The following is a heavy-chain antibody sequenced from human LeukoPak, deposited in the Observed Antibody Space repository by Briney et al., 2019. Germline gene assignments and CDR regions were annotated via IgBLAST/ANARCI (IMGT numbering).Heavy chain of an antibody. Sequence: SETLSLTCTVSGGSISGYYWNWIRQPPGKGLEWIGYIYYSGSTNYNPSLKSRVTISVDTSKNQFSLNLSSVTAADTAVYYCARESMVYANTWFDPWDQGTLVTVSS. V-gene: IGHV4-59*01. CDR1: GGSISGYY. J-gene: IGHJ5*02. D-gene: IGHD2-8*01. CDR2: IYYSGST. CDR3: ARESMVYANTWFDP.